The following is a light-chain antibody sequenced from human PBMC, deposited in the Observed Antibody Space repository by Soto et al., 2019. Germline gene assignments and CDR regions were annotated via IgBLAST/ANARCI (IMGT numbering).Light chain of an antibody. V-gene: IGKV3-15*01. Sequence: EIVMTQSPATLSVSPGERATLSFWASQSVINNLAWYQQKPGQAPRLLIYDASTRATGIPARLSGSGSGTEFTLTISSLESQDFAVYYCQQYYKWPLTFGGGTKVDIK. CDR2: DAS. CDR1: QSVINN. CDR3: QQYYKWPLT. J-gene: IGKJ4*01.